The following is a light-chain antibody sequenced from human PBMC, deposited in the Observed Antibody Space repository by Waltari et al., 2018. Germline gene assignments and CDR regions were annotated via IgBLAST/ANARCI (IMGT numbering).Light chain of an antibody. CDR3: QKYGSLPAT. CDR1: QSISRF. CDR2: DAS. V-gene: IGKV3-20*01. Sequence: EIMLTQSPGTLSLSPGERSTLTCRASQSISRFLAWYQQKPGQAPRLLIYDASTRTTGIPDRFRGSGSGTDFSLTISRLEPEDIAVYYCQKYGSLPATFGQGTKVEIK. J-gene: IGKJ1*01.